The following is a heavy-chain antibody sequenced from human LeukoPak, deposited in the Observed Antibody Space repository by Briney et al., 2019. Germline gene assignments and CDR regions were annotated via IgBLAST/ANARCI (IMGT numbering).Heavy chain of an antibody. CDR2: ISGSGGST. Sequence: PGGSLRLSCAASGFTFSSYGTSWVRQAPGKGLEWVSAISGSGGSTYYADSVKGRFTISRDNSKNTLYLQMNSLRAEDTAVYYGIVGAANFDYWGQGTLVTVSS. V-gene: IGHV3-23*01. CDR1: GFTFSSYG. CDR3: IVGAANFDY. D-gene: IGHD1-26*01. J-gene: IGHJ4*02.